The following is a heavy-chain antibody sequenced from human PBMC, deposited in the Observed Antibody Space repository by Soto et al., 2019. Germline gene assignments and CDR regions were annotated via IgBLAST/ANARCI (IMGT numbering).Heavy chain of an antibody. Sequence: QVQLVESGGGVVQPGRSLRLSCAASGFTFSSYGMHWVRQAPGKGLEWVAVISYDGSNKYYADSVKGRFTISRDNSKNTLYLQMNSLRAEDTAVYYCAKDRHGDYVSQHWGQGTLVTVSS. J-gene: IGHJ1*01. D-gene: IGHD4-17*01. V-gene: IGHV3-30*18. CDR1: GFTFSSYG. CDR3: AKDRHGDYVSQH. CDR2: ISYDGSNK.